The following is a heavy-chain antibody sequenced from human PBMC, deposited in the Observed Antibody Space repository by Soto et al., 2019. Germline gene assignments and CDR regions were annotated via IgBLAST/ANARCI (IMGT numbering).Heavy chain of an antibody. D-gene: IGHD6-19*01. V-gene: IGHV3-48*01. J-gene: IGHJ5*02. CDR3: ARETQWLNWFDP. CDR2: ISSSSSTI. Sequence: EVQLVESGGGLVQPGGSLRLSCAASGFTFSSYSMNWVRQAPGKGLEWVSYISSSSSTIYYADSVKGRFTISRDNAKNSLYLQMTGLRAEATAVYYCARETQWLNWFDPWGQGTLVTVSS. CDR1: GFTFSSYS.